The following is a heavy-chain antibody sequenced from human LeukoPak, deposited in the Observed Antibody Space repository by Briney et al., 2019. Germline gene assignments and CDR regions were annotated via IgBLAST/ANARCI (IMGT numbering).Heavy chain of an antibody. Sequence: PGGSLRLSCAASGFTFSTYWMHWVRQAPGRGLVWVSRISGDGSSTSYADSVKGRFTISRDNAKNTLFLQMNSLRVDDTAVYYCARDCCASGSLDYWGQGALVTVSS. CDR2: ISGDGSST. CDR1: GFTFSTYW. CDR3: ARDCCASGSLDY. D-gene: IGHD3-10*01. V-gene: IGHV3-74*01. J-gene: IGHJ4*02.